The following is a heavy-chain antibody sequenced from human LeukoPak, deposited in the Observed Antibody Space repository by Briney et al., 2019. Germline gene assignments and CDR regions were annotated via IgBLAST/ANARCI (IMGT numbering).Heavy chain of an antibody. Sequence: ASVKVSCKASGYTFTSYYMHWVRQAPGQGLEWMGRINPNSGGTNYAQKFQGRVTMTRDTSISTAYMELSRLRSDDTAVYYCARATAPYSGSYYFDYWGQGTLVTVSS. V-gene: IGHV1-2*06. CDR3: ARATAPYSGSYYFDY. CDR2: INPNSGGT. D-gene: IGHD1-26*01. J-gene: IGHJ4*02. CDR1: GYTFTSYY.